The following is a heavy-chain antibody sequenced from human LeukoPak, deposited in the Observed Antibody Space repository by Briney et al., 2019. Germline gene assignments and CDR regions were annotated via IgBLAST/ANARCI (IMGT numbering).Heavy chain of an antibody. V-gene: IGHV3-23*01. J-gene: IGHJ4*02. Sequence: GGSLRLSCAASGFTFTGHTMTWLRQAPGKGLEWVSIIGGRDDRTYYADSVKGRFAISRDNSKNILYLQMKSLSTDDTAVYYCAKDPNPFYDFWSGYKWGRGTLVTVSS. D-gene: IGHD3-3*01. CDR3: AKDPNPFYDFWSGYK. CDR2: IGGRDDRT. CDR1: GFTFTGHT.